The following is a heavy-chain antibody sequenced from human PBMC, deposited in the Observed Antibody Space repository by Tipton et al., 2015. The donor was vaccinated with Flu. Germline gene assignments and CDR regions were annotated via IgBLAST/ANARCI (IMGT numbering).Heavy chain of an antibody. CDR2: IYYSGSS. CDR3: ARVPFGSGTYYKTDPFDI. Sequence: TLSLTCTVSGDSINSYYWSWIRQPPGRGLEWIGYIYYSGSSTYNPPLKSRVTISLDRSKKQFSLKVNSVTAADTAVYYCARVPFGSGTYYKTDPFDIWGQGTMVTVSS. D-gene: IGHD3-10*01. V-gene: IGHV4-59*01. CDR1: GDSINSYY. J-gene: IGHJ3*02.